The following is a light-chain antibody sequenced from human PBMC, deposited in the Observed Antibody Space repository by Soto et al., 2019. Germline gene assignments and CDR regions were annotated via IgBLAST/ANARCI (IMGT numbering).Light chain of an antibody. J-gene: IGLJ3*02. Sequence: QLVLTQSPSASASLGASVKLTCTLSSGHSSYAIAWHQQQPEKGPRFLMKFKSDGSHSKGDGIPDRFSGSSSGAERYLTIFSLQSEDEADYYCQAWGTGIWVFGGGTKLTVL. CDR1: SGHSSYA. CDR3: QAWGTGIWV. CDR2: FKSDGSH. V-gene: IGLV4-69*01.